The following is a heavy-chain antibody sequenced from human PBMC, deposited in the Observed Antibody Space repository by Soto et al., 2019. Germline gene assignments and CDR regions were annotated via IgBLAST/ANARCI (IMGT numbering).Heavy chain of an antibody. V-gene: IGHV4-30-4*01. CDR3: ARVLQRSSVNWFDP. J-gene: IGHJ5*02. CDR2: IYYSGST. CDR1: GGSISSGDYY. Sequence: PSETLSLTCTVSGGSISSGDYYWSWIRQPPGKGLEWIGYIYYSGSTYYNPSLKSRVTISVDTSKNQFSLKLSSVTAADTAVYYCARVLQRSSVNWFDPWGQGTLVTVSS. D-gene: IGHD6-25*01.